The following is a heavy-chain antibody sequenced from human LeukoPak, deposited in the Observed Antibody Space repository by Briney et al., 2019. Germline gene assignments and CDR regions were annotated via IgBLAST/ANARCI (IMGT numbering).Heavy chain of an antibody. CDR1: GFTFSEHY. V-gene: IGHV3-11*05. CDR3: ARGDYGGDYFDY. J-gene: IGHJ4*02. CDR2: ISSGSTYT. Sequence: GGSLRLSCEVSGFTFSEHYMSWIRQAPGKRLEWVSYISSGSTYTNYADSVEGRFTISRDNAKNSLYLQMNSLRDEDTAVYYCARGDYGGDYFDYWGQGTLVTVSS. D-gene: IGHD4-23*01.